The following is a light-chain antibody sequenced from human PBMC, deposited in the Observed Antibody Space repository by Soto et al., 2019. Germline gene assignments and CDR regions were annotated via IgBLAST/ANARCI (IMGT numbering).Light chain of an antibody. CDR2: GAS. CDR3: QQYNSWPPIT. V-gene: IGKV3-15*01. J-gene: IGKJ5*01. Sequence: EIVMTQSPGTVSVSPGEGATLFCRASQSVRTKLAWYQQRAGQAPRLLMYGASTRATGIPDRFSGSGSGTEFTLTISSLQSEDFAVYYCQQYNSWPPITFGQGTRLEIK. CDR1: QSVRTK.